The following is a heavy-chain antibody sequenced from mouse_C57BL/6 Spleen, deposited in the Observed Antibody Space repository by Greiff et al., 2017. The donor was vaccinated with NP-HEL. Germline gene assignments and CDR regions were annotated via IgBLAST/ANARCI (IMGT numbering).Heavy chain of an antibody. CDR1: GYTFTSYW. CDR2: IYPGSGST. J-gene: IGHJ1*03. D-gene: IGHD1-1*01. Sequence: QVQLQQPGAELVKPGASVKMSCKASGYTFTSYWITWVKQRPGPGLEWIGDIYPGSGSTNYNEKFKSKATLTVDTSSSTAYMQLSSLTSEDSAVYYCARLDTTVVATGYFDVWGTGTTVTVSS. CDR3: ARLDTTVVATGYFDV. V-gene: IGHV1-55*01.